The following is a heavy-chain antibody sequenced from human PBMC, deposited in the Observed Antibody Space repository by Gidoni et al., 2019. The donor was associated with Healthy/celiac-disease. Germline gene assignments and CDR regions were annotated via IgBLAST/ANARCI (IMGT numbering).Heavy chain of an antibody. D-gene: IGHD1-1*01. CDR2: INAGNGNT. CDR3: ARVFGYNWNDLAEYFDY. CDR1: GYTFTSYA. V-gene: IGHV1-3*01. Sequence: QVQLVQSGAEVKKPGASVKVSCKASGYTFTSYAMHWVRQAPGQRLEWMGWINAGNGNTKYSQKCQGRVTITRDTSASTAYMELSSLRSEDTAVYYCARVFGYNWNDLAEYFDYWGQGTLVTVSS. J-gene: IGHJ4*02.